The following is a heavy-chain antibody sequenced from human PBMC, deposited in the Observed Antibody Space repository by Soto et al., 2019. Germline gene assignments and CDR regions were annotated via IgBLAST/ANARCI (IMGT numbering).Heavy chain of an antibody. CDR1: GGTFSSYA. J-gene: IGHJ3*02. Sequence: QVQLVQSGAEVKKPGSSVKVSCKASGGTFSSYAISWVRQAPGQGLEWMGGIIPILGTANYAQKFQGRVTITADESTSTAYMELSSLRSEDTAVYYCASPHCSSTSCPNDAFDIWGQGTMVTVSS. CDR2: IIPILGTA. CDR3: ASPHCSSTSCPNDAFDI. V-gene: IGHV1-69*01. D-gene: IGHD2-2*01.